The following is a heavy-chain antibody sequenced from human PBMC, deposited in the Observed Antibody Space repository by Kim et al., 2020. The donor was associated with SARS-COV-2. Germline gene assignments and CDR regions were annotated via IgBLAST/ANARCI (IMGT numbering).Heavy chain of an antibody. V-gene: IGHV2-70*01. CDR1: GFSLSTSGMC. J-gene: IGHJ6*02. D-gene: IGHD3-10*01. CDR2: IDSDDDK. Sequence: SGPTLVNPTQTLTLTCTFSGFSLSTSGMCVSWIRQPPGKALEWLALIDSDDDKYYSTSLKTRLTISKDTSKNQVVLTMTNMDPVYTATYYCARILRPEFPYYYYYGMDVWGQGTTVTVSS. CDR3: ARILRPEFPYYYYYGMDV.